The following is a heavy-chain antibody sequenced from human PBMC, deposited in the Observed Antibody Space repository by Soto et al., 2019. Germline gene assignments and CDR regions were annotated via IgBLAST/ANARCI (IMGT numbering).Heavy chain of an antibody. CDR3: ATKAAAPLEWLLFTRGDAFDI. J-gene: IGHJ3*02. Sequence: ASVKVSCKVSGYTLTELSMHWVRQAPGKGLEWMGGFDPEDGETIYAQKFQGRVTMTEDTSTDTAYMELSSLRSEDTAVYYCATKAAAPLEWLLFTRGDAFDIWGQGTMVTVSS. V-gene: IGHV1-24*01. D-gene: IGHD3-3*01. CDR1: GYTLTELS. CDR2: FDPEDGET.